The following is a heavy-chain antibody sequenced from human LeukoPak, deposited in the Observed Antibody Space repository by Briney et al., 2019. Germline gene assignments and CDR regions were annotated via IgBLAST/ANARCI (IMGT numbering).Heavy chain of an antibody. V-gene: IGHV3-53*01. CDR2: IYSGGST. D-gene: IGHD3-3*01. CDR1: GFTVSSNY. CDR3: AKNKGSESHHGVDY. Sequence: GGSLRLSCAASGFTVSSNYMSWVRQAPGKGLEWVSVIYSGGSTYYADSVKGRFTISRDNSKNTLYLQMNSLRAEDTAVYYCAKNKGSESHHGVDYWGQGTLVTVSS. J-gene: IGHJ4*02.